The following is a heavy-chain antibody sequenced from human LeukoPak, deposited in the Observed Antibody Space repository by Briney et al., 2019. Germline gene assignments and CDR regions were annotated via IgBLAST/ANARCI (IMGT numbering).Heavy chain of an antibody. D-gene: IGHD5-24*01. Sequence: HPGGSLRLSCAASGFTFSSYGMHWVRQAPGKGLEWVAVISYDGSNKYYADSVKGRFTISRDNSKNTLYLQMNSLRAEDTAVYYCATLTTGRDGYNPLWDWGQGTLVTVSS. CDR3: ATLTTGRDGYNPLWD. J-gene: IGHJ4*02. CDR1: GFTFSSYG. CDR2: ISYDGSNK. V-gene: IGHV3-30*03.